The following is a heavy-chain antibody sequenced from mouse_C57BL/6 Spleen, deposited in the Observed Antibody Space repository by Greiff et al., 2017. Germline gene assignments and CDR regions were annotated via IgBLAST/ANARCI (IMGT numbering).Heavy chain of an antibody. J-gene: IGHJ3*01. Sequence: VQLQQPGAELVKPGASVKLSCKASGYTFTSYWMHWVKQRPGRGLEWIGRIDPNSGGTTYNEKFKSKATLTVDKPSSTAYMQLSSLTSEDSAVYYCAGGGYDHDRESWFAYWGQGTLVTVAA. CDR3: AGGGYDHDRESWFAY. D-gene: IGHD2-4*01. CDR1: GYTFTSYW. V-gene: IGHV1-72*01. CDR2: IDPNSGGT.